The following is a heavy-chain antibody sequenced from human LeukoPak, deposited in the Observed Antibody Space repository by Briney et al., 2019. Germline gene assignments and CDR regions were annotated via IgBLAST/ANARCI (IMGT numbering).Heavy chain of an antibody. CDR1: GGSISSYY. CDR3: ARFHHDYGDYVNL. J-gene: IGHJ2*01. Sequence: PSETMSLTCTVSGGSISSYYWSWIRQPAGKGLEWIGRIYTRGSTNYNPSLKSRVPMSVDTSKNQFSLKLSSVTAADTAVYYCARFHHDYGDYVNLWGRGTLVTVSS. V-gene: IGHV4-4*07. D-gene: IGHD4-17*01. CDR2: IYTRGST.